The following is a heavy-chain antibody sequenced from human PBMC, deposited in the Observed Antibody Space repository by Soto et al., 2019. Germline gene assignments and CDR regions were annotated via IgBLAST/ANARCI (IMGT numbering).Heavy chain of an antibody. CDR3: AREGGDCSGGSCYYYYMDV. J-gene: IGHJ6*03. V-gene: IGHV3-21*01. D-gene: IGHD2-15*01. CDR2: ISSSSSYI. Sequence: GGSLRLSCAASGFTFSSYSMNWVRQAPGKGLEWVSSISSSSSYIYYADSVKGRFTISRDNAKNSLYLQMNSLRAEDTAVYYCAREGGDCSGGSCYYYYMDVWGKGTTVTVSS. CDR1: GFTFSSYS.